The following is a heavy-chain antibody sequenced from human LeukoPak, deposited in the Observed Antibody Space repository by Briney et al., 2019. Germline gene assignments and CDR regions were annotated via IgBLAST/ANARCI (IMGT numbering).Heavy chain of an antibody. CDR1: GYVFATYW. CDR2: ILPGDSAL. D-gene: IGHD3-16*02. J-gene: IGHJ3*02. Sequence: GESLKISCKVSGYVFATYWIGWVRQMPGKGLDWIGIILPGDSALRYRSSFHCQVTISADTSIRTAYLQWRSLKASDSAMYYCARVKIMITFGGVIAHAFDIWGEGTMVTVSS. CDR3: ARVKIMITFGGVIAHAFDI. V-gene: IGHV5-51*01.